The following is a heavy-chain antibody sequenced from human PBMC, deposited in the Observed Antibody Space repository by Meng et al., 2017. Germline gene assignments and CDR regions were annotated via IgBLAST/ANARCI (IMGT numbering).Heavy chain of an antibody. CDR1: GFTFDDYA. CDR3: AKDSCSGGSCYIGLLGAFDI. J-gene: IGHJ3*02. Sequence: GGSLRLSCAASGFTFDDYAIHWVRQVPGKGLEWVSGISWNSGSIGYADSVKGRFTISRDNAKNSLYLQMNSLRAEDTALYYCAKDSCSGGSCYIGLLGAFDIWGQGTMVTVSS. D-gene: IGHD2-15*01. CDR2: ISWNSGSI. V-gene: IGHV3-9*01.